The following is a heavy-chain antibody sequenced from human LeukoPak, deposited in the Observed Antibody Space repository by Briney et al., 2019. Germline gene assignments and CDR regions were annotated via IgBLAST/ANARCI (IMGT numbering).Heavy chain of an antibody. CDR3: ATSRSLDRSLDY. Sequence: GGSLRLSCAVSGFTFSKFWMHWVRQAPGKGLEWVANIKQDGSVKYYVDSVKGRFTISRDNAKNSLFLQMNSLRAEDTAVYYCATSRSLDRSLDYWGQGTLVTVSS. CDR2: IKQDGSVK. V-gene: IGHV3-7*01. J-gene: IGHJ4*02. CDR1: GFTFSKFW. D-gene: IGHD3-9*01.